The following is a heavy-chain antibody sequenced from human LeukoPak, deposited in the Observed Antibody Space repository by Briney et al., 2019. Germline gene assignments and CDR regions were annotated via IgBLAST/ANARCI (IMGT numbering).Heavy chain of an antibody. V-gene: IGHV4-39*01. D-gene: IGHD3-10*01. Sequence: SETLSLTCTVSGGYISSSSYYWGWIRQPPGKGLEWIGNIYYSGITYYNPSLKSRVTISVDTSKNQFSLKLNSVTAADTAVYYCASMLTYYYGSGSYYIDCWGQGTLVTVSS. CDR2: IYYSGIT. J-gene: IGHJ4*02. CDR3: ASMLTYYYGSGSYYIDC. CDR1: GGYISSSSYY.